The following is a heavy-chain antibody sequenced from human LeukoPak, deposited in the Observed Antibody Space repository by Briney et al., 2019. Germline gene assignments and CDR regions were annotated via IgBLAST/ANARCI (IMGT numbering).Heavy chain of an antibody. V-gene: IGHV4-59*02. J-gene: IGHJ3*02. Sequence: PSGTLSLTCTVSGGSVTTNNWSWIRQSPGKGLEWIGYAYYSGTAHYNPSLKSRVTISVDTSKNQFSLNLNSLTAADTAVYFCARLGDNAFDIWGQGTRVTVSS. D-gene: IGHD2-21*02. CDR1: GGSVTTNN. CDR2: AYYSGTA. CDR3: ARLGDNAFDI.